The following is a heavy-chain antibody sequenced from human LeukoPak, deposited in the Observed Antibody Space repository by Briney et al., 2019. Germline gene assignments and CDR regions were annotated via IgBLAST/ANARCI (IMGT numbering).Heavy chain of an antibody. CDR2: IKNDGSEK. J-gene: IGHJ4*02. V-gene: IGHV3-7*02. CDR1: GFTFSNDW. Sequence: GGSLRLSCAASGFTFSNDWMTWVRQAPGKGLEWVANIKNDGSEKNYVDSVKGRFTISRENAKNSLYLKMNSLRAEDTAVYYCARGLGGGYWGQGTQVTVSS. D-gene: IGHD3-16*01. CDR3: ARGLGGGY.